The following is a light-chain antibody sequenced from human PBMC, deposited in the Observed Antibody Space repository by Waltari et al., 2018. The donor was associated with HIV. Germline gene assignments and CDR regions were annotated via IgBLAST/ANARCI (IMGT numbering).Light chain of an antibody. CDR1: SSDVGSYNL. Sequence: QSALTQPASVSGSPGQSITISCPGTSSDVGSYNLVSWYQQHPGKAPKLMIYEVSKRPAGVSNLFSGSKSGNTASLTISGLQAEDEADYYCCSYAGSSTHVVFGGGTKLTVL. V-gene: IGLV2-23*02. J-gene: IGLJ2*01. CDR3: CSYAGSSTHVV. CDR2: EVS.